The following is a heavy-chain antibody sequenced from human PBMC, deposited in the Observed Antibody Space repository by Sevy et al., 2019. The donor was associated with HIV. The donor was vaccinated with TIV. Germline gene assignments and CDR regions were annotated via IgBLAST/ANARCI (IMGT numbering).Heavy chain of an antibody. CDR1: GFTFSSYW. J-gene: IGHJ4*02. V-gene: IGHV3-74*01. Sequence: GGSLRLSCAASGFTFSSYWMHWVRQAPGRGLVWVSRINSDGSSTSYADSVKGRFTISRDNAKNTLYLQMNSLRAEDTAVYYCARTPTPYYFDYWGQGTLVTVSS. D-gene: IGHD2-15*01. CDR2: INSDGSST. CDR3: ARTPTPYYFDY.